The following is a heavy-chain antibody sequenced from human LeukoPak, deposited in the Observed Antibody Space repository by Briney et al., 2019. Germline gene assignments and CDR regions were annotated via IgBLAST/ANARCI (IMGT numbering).Heavy chain of an antibody. Sequence: GGSLRLSCAASGFTFSDYYMSWIRQAPGKGLEWVANIKEDGSEKYYVDSVKGRFTISRDNAKNSLYLQMNSLRAEDTAVYYCARLVDCSSTSCYSGAFDIWGQGTMVTVSS. D-gene: IGHD2-2*01. J-gene: IGHJ3*02. CDR1: GFTFSDYY. V-gene: IGHV3-7*01. CDR2: IKEDGSEK. CDR3: ARLVDCSSTSCYSGAFDI.